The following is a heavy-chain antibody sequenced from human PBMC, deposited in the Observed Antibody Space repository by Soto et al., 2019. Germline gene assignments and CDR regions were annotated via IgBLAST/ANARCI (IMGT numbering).Heavy chain of an antibody. D-gene: IGHD3-22*01. CDR3: ASNQDFYDSSGYYY. J-gene: IGHJ4*02. Sequence: PSETLSLTCAVSGGSISSSNWWSWVRQPPGKGLEWIGEIYHSGSTNYNPSLKSRVTISMDKSKNQFSLKLNSVTAADTAVYYCASNQDFYDSSGYYYWGQGTRVNVSS. CDR2: IYHSGST. CDR1: GGSISSSNW. V-gene: IGHV4-4*02.